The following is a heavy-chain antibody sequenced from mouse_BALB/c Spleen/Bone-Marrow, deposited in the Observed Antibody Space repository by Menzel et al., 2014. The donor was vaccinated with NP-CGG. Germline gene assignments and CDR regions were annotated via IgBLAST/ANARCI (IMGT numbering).Heavy chain of an antibody. CDR2: INPGSGGT. J-gene: IGHJ2*01. CDR1: GYAFTNYL. D-gene: IGHD2-4*01. V-gene: IGHV1-54*01. CDR3: ARREDYDLDY. Sequence: VQLQQSGAELVRPGTSVKVSCKASGYAFTNYLIEWVKQRPGQGLGWIGVINPGSGGTNYNEKFKGKATLTADKSSSTAYMQLSSLTSDDSAVYFCARREDYDLDYWGQGTTLTVSS.